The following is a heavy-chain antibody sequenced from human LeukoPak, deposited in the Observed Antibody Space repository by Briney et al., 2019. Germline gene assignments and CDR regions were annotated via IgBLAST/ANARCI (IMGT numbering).Heavy chain of an antibody. CDR2: IHPSGST. CDR1: GDSINNNKW. V-gene: IGHV4-4*02. Sequence: PSETLSLTCAVSGDSINNNKWWSWVRQPPGKGLEWIGEIHPSGSTTYNPSLKSRVTRSVDKSKNRFSLKLTSVTAADTAVYYCATQQWPPAEGAFDIWGQGAMVTVSS. D-gene: IGHD6-19*01. J-gene: IGHJ3*02. CDR3: ATQQWPPAEGAFDI.